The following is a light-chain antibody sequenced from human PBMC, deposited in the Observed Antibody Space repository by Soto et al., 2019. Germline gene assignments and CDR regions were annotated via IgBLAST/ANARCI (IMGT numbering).Light chain of an antibody. V-gene: IGKV4-1*01. Sequence: DVVMTQSPDSLAVSLGGRATINCKSSQSVLYSSNNKNYLAWYQQKPGQPPKLLIYWASTRESGVPDRFSGSGSGTDFTLTISSLQAEDVALYYCQQYYSFPWTFGQGTKVEIK. CDR1: QSVLYSSNNKNY. CDR3: QQYYSFPWT. J-gene: IGKJ1*01. CDR2: WAS.